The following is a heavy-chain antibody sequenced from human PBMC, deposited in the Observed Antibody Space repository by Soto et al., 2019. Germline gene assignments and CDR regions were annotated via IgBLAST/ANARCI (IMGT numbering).Heavy chain of an antibody. D-gene: IGHD2-2*01. Sequence: ASVKVSCKASGYTFTSYGISWVRQAPGQGLEWMGWISAYNGNTNYAQKLQGRVTMTTDTSTSTAYMELRSLRSGDTAVYYCARAFYCSSTSCTRGAYYYYYGMDVWGQGTTVTVSS. CDR1: GYTFTSYG. V-gene: IGHV1-18*01. CDR3: ARAFYCSSTSCTRGAYYYYYGMDV. J-gene: IGHJ6*02. CDR2: ISAYNGNT.